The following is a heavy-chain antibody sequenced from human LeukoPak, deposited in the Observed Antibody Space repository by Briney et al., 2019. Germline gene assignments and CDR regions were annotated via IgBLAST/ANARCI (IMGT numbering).Heavy chain of an antibody. Sequence: SETLSLTCTVSGGSVSSHFWSWIRQPPGKGLEWIGYIYNSGINNYNPSLKSRVTMSVDTSKNQFSLMLRSVTAADTAVYYCARDHLPAGAPGYYMDVWGKGTTVTVSS. J-gene: IGHJ6*03. D-gene: IGHD4/OR15-4a*01. V-gene: IGHV4-59*02. CDR3: ARDHLPAGAPGYYMDV. CDR2: IYNSGIN. CDR1: GGSVSSHF.